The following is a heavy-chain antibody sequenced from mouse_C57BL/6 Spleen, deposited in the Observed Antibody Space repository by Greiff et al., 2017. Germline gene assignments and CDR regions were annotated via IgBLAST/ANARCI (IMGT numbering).Heavy chain of an antibody. CDR3: ARSSMVTTGGYFDY. CDR1: GYTFISYW. CDR2: IDPSDSET. D-gene: IGHD2-2*01. V-gene: IGHV1-52*01. J-gene: IGHJ2*01. Sequence: QVQLQQPGAELVRPGSSVKLSCKASGYTFISYWMHWVKQRPIQGLEWIGNIDPSDSETHYNQKFKDKATLTVDKSSSTAYMQLSSLTSEDSAVYYCARSSMVTTGGYFDYWGQGTTLTVSS.